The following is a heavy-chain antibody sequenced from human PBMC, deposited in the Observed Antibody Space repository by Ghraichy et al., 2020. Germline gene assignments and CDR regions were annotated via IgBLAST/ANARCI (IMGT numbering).Heavy chain of an antibody. D-gene: IGHD6-19*01. V-gene: IGHV1-69*06. CDR2: IIPIFGSS. CDR1: GGTFSSYA. Sequence: SVKVSCKASGGTFSSYAISWVRQAPGQGLEWMGGIIPIFGSSNYAQKFQGRVTITADKSTSTAYMELSSLRSEDTAVYYCATGGVSVAESFDYWGQGTLVTVSS. J-gene: IGHJ4*02. CDR3: ATGGVSVAESFDY.